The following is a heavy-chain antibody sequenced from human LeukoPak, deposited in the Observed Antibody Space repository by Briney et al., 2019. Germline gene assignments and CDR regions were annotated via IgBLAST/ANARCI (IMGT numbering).Heavy chain of an antibody. CDR3: ARDYGDYPSYWYFDL. CDR2: IDGSDGNT. V-gene: IGHV3-23*01. CDR1: GFTLSSYA. J-gene: IGHJ2*01. Sequence: GESLRLSCAASGFTLSSYAMNWARQAPEKGLEWVSTIDGSDGNTYYADSVKGRFTISRDNSKNTLYLQMNSLRVEDTAVYYCARDYGDYPSYWYFDLWGRGTLVTVSS. D-gene: IGHD4-17*01.